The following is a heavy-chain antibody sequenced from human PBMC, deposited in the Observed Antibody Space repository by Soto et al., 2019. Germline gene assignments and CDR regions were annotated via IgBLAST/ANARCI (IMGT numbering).Heavy chain of an antibody. CDR1: GFTFSSYA. Sequence: QVQLVESEGGVVQPGRSLRLSCAASGFTFSSYAMHWVRQAPGKGLEWVAVISYDGSNKYYADSVKGRFTISRDNSKNTLYLQMNSLRAEDTAVYYCARGKYDYVWGSYRSKGMDVWGQGTTVTVSS. V-gene: IGHV3-30-3*01. CDR2: ISYDGSNK. CDR3: ARGKYDYVWGSYRSKGMDV. D-gene: IGHD3-16*02. J-gene: IGHJ6*02.